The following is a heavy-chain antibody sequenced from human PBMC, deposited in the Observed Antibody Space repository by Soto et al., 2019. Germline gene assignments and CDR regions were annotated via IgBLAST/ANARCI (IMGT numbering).Heavy chain of an antibody. J-gene: IGHJ4*02. Sequence: QVQLVESGRGVLQPGRSLRLSCAASGFTFSSFAMHWVRQAPGKGLEWVAFISYDGSNTYYADSVKGRVTISRDNSKKTVYLEINSLRAEDTAVYHCAKDLTLGIVGAWGHYFEYWGQGTLVTVSS. CDR3: AKDLTLGIVGAWGHYFEY. V-gene: IGHV3-30-3*01. D-gene: IGHD1-26*01. CDR1: GFTFSSFA. CDR2: ISYDGSNT.